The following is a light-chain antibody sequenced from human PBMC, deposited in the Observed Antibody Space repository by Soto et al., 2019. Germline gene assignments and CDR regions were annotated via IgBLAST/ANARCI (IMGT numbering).Light chain of an antibody. V-gene: IGLV2-14*01. Sequence: QSALTQPASVSGSPGQSITISCTGTSSDVGGHDYVSWYQQYPGKAPKLMIYDVTYRPSGVSNRFSGSKSGNTAYLTISGLQDEDEADYYCSSYTSSRTVVFGGGTKLTVL. CDR2: DVT. CDR1: SSDVGGHDY. CDR3: SSYTSSRTVV. J-gene: IGLJ3*02.